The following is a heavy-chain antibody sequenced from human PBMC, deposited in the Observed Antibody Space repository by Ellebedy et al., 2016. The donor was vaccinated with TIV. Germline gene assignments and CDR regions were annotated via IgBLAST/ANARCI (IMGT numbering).Heavy chain of an antibody. CDR1: GGSISSGGYY. CDR2: IYYSGST. V-gene: IGHV4-31*03. J-gene: IGHJ6*02. D-gene: IGHD3-3*01. Sequence: MPSETLSLTCTVSGGSISSGGYYWSWIRQHPGKGLEWIGYIYYSGSTYYNPSLKSRVTISVDTSKNQFSLKLSSVTAADTAVYYCARHNDFWSGYYWDYYYYGMDVWGQGTTVTVSS. CDR3: ARHNDFWSGYYWDYYYYGMDV.